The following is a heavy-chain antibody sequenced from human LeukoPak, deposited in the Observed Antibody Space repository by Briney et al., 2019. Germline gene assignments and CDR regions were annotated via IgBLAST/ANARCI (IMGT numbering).Heavy chain of an antibody. CDR2: ISYDGSHE. CDR1: GFTISNFG. Sequence: GGSLRLSCTASGFTISNFGMHWVRQAPGKGLEWVALISYDGSHEYYSDSVKGRFTISRGNSKNTLYLQMNNLRPDDTAVYRCASSGVRGSWMGMDVWGQGTTVTVSS. J-gene: IGHJ6*02. V-gene: IGHV3-30*03. D-gene: IGHD6-6*01. CDR3: ASSGVRGSWMGMDV.